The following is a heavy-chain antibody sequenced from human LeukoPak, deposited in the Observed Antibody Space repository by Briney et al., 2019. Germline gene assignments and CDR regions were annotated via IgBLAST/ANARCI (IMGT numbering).Heavy chain of an antibody. CDR3: ARDRHAYSGTDY. Sequence: SETLSLTCTVPGASVRSGTYFWSWIRQPPGKGLEWVGYISNSGSTNYNPSLKSRVTISAEPSKNQFSLKLRPVTAADTAVYYCARDRHAYSGTDYWGQGTLVTVYS. D-gene: IGHD1-26*01. CDR2: ISNSGST. CDR1: GASVRSGTYF. J-gene: IGHJ4*02. V-gene: IGHV4-61*01.